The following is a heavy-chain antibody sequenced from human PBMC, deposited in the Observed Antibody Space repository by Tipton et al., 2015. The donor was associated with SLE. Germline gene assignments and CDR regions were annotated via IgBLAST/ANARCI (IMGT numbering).Heavy chain of an antibody. CDR2: LFDTGDT. CDR3: ARVKVGANDY. J-gene: IGHJ4*02. D-gene: IGHD1-26*01. Sequence: TLSLTCTVSGGSVRGHYWNWIRQPPGKGLEWIGYLFDTGDTNYNPSLRSRVSISIDTSKNQFSLRLTSVTAADTAVYYCARVKVGANDYWGQGTLVTVSS. CDR1: GGSVRGHY. V-gene: IGHV4-59*02.